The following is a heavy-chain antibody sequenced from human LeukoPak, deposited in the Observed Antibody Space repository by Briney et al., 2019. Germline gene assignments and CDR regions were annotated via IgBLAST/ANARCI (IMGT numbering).Heavy chain of an antibody. D-gene: IGHD6-6*01. CDR1: GYTFISYV. CDR3: ARAHSYSTSSLPGY. V-gene: IGHV7-4-1*02. CDR2: INTNTGNP. Sequence: ASVKVSCKASGYTFISYVMTWVRQAPGQGLEWMGWINTNTGNPTYAQGFTGRFVFSLDASVSTAYLQISSLKAEDTAVYYCARAHSYSTSSLPGYWGQGTLVTVSS. J-gene: IGHJ4*02.